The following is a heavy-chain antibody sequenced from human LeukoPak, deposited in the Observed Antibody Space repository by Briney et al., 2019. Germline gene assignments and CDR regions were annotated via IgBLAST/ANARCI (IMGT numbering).Heavy chain of an antibody. J-gene: IGHJ4*02. CDR1: GFTISSSSYY. D-gene: IGHD3-9*01. V-gene: IGHV4-39*07. CDR3: ASLRYFDCLIN. CDR2: IYYSGST. Sequence: SETLSLTCSVPGFTISSSSYYWGWIRQPPGKGLEWIGSIYYSGSTYYNPSLKSRATISVDTSKNQFSLELSSVTAADTAVYYCASLRYFDCLINWGQGTLVTVSS.